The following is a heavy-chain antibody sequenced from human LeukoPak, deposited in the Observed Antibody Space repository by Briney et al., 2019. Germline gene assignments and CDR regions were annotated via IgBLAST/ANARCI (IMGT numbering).Heavy chain of an antibody. CDR3: ARGRLKHIVVVTARYYFDY. Sequence: SETLSLTCTVSGGSISSYYWSWIRQPPGKGLEWIGYIYYSGSTNYNPPLKSRVTISVDTSKNQFSLKLSSVTAADTAVYYCARGRLKHIVVVTARYYFDYWGQGTLVTVSS. D-gene: IGHD2-21*02. CDR1: GGSISSYY. CDR2: IYYSGST. V-gene: IGHV4-59*01. J-gene: IGHJ4*02.